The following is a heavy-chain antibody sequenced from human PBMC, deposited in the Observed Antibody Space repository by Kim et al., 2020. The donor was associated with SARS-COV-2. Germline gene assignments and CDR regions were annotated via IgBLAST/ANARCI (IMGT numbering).Heavy chain of an antibody. V-gene: IGHV4-59*13. CDR2: IYYSGST. CDR1: GGSISSYY. J-gene: IGHJ6*02. D-gene: IGHD6-19*01. CDR3: ARDRPTISGWSLDYYYYYGMDV. Sequence: SETLSLTCTVSGGSISSYYWSWIRQPPGKGLEWIGYIYYSGSTNYNPSLKSRVTISVDTSKNQFSLKLSSVTAADTAVYYCARDRPTISGWSLDYYYYYGMDVWGQGTTVTVSS.